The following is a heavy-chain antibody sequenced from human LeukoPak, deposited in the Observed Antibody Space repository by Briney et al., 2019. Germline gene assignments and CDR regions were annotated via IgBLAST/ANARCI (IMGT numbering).Heavy chain of an antibody. CDR2: IYYSGST. Sequence: SETLSLTCTVSGGSISSYYWSWIRQPPGKGLEWIGYIYYSGSTNYNPSLKSRVTISVDTSKNQFSLKLSSVTAADTAVYYCARAFGGGGYSVTPPYGMDVWGQGTTVTVSS. V-gene: IGHV4-59*01. J-gene: IGHJ6*02. D-gene: IGHD3-16*01. CDR1: GGSISSYY. CDR3: ARAFGGGGYSVTPPYGMDV.